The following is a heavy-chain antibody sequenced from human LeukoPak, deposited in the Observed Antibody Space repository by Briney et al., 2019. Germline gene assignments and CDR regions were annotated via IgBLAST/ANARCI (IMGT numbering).Heavy chain of an antibody. CDR3: ARGVYIAAAQYGY. V-gene: IGHV4-59*01. CDR1: GGSISSYY. D-gene: IGHD6-13*01. Sequence: SETLSLTCTVSGGSISSYYWSWIRQPPGKGLEGIWYIYYSGTTNYNPSLKSRVTLSVDTSKNQFSLKLSSVPAADTAVYYCARGVYIAAAQYGYWGQGTLVTVSS. J-gene: IGHJ4*02. CDR2: IYYSGTT.